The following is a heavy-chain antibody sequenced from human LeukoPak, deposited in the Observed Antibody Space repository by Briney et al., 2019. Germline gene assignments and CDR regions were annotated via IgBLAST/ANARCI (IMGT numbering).Heavy chain of an antibody. Sequence: KPSETLSLTCTVSGGSISSGGYYWSWIRQHPGKGLEWIGYIYHSGSTYYNPSLKSRVTISVDRSKNQFSLKLSSVTAADTAVYYCARGSNDFWSGYTDYYMDVWGKGTTVTVSS. CDR2: IYHSGST. CDR1: GGSISSGGYY. D-gene: IGHD3-3*01. CDR3: ARGSNDFWSGYTDYYMDV. J-gene: IGHJ6*03. V-gene: IGHV4-31*03.